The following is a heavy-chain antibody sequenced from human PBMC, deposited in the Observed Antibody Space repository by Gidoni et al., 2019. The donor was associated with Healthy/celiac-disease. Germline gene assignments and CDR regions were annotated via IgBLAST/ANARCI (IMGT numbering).Heavy chain of an antibody. D-gene: IGHD1-26*01. CDR1: GFPFSSYA. Sequence: EVQLVESGGGLVQPGGSLRLSCAASGFPFSSYAMSWVRQAPGKGLEWVSAISGSGGSTYYADSVKGRFTISRDNSKNTLYLQMNSLRAEDTAVYYCAKDRGLSGSLGGNWFDPWGQGTLVTVSS. CDR3: AKDRGLSGSLGGNWFDP. V-gene: IGHV3-23*04. J-gene: IGHJ5*02. CDR2: ISGSGGST.